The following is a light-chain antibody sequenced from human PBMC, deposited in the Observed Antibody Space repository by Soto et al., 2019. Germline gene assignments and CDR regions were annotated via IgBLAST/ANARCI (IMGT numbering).Light chain of an antibody. CDR2: EVT. V-gene: IGLV2-14*03. CDR1: ISDVGGFNF. J-gene: IGLJ2*01. Sequence: QSVLTQPASVSGSPGQSITISCTGTISDVGGFNFVSWYQQHPGKAPRLMIYEVTYRPSGVSSRFSGSKSGNTASLTISGLQADDEADYYCSSYTTSNTVDLFGGGTKVTVL. CDR3: SSYTTSNTVDL.